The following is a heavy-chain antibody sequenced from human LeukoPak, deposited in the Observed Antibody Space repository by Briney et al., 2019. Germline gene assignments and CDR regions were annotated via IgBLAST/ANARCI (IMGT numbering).Heavy chain of an antibody. D-gene: IGHD3-9*01. V-gene: IGHV1-18*01. J-gene: IGHJ4*02. CDR3: ARAGYDILTLAPDPANDY. CDR1: GYTFTSYG. Sequence: VASVTVSCKASGYTFTSYGISWVRQAPGQGLEWMGWISGYNGNTKYAQKFQGRGTMTTDTSTSTASMELRSLRSDDTAVYYCARAGYDILTLAPDPANDYWGQGILVTVSS. CDR2: ISGYNGNT.